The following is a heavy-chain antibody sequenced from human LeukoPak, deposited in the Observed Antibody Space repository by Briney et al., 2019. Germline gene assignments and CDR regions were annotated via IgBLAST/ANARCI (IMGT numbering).Heavy chain of an antibody. Sequence: GGSLRLSCAASGFTFSSYWMSWVRQAPGKGLEWVANIKQDGSEKYYVDSVKGRFTISRDNAKNSLYLQMNSLRAEDTAVYYCARDHNDYVWGSYRLENWFAPWGQGTLVTVSS. CDR1: GFTFSSYW. CDR2: IKQDGSEK. J-gene: IGHJ5*02. D-gene: IGHD3-16*02. V-gene: IGHV3-7*01. CDR3: ARDHNDYVWGSYRLENWFAP.